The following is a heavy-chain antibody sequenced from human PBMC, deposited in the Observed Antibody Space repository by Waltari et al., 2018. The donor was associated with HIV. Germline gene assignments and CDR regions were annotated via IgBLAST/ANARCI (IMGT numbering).Heavy chain of an antibody. CDR1: GFTFSDYR. J-gene: IGHJ4*02. D-gene: IGHD3-10*01. V-gene: IGHV3-74*01. CDR2: INSDGSST. CDR3: ASPAGKAY. Sequence: EVQLVESGGDLVQPGGSLRLSCAASGFTFSDYRRHWVRQAPGKGLVWVARINSDGSSTNDADSVKGRFTISRDNAKNTLYLQMNSLRVEDTAVYYCASPAGKAYWGQGSLVTVSS.